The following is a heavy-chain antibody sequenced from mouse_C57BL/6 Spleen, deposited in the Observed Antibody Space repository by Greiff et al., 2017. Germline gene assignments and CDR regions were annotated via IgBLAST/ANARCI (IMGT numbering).Heavy chain of an antibody. J-gene: IGHJ4*01. D-gene: IGHD1-1*01. V-gene: IGHV5-4*01. CDR2: ISDGGSYT. CDR1: GFTFSSYA. CDR3: ARDNYYGSSSPSMDY. Sequence: EVQLVESGGGLVKPGGSLKLSCAASGFTFSSYAMSWVRQTPEKRLEWVATISDGGSYTYYPDNVKGRFTISRDNAKNNLYLQMSHLKSEDTAMYYCARDNYYGSSSPSMDYWGQGTSVTVSS.